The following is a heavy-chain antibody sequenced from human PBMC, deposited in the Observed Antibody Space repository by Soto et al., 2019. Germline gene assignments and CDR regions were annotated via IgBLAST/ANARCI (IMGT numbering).Heavy chain of an antibody. CDR1: GGTFSSYA. CDR2: IIPIFGTA. V-gene: IGHV1-69*13. Sequence: ASVKVSCKASGGTFSSYAISWVRQAPGQGLEWMGGIIPIFGTANYAQKFQGRVTITADESTSTAYMELSSLRSEDTAVYYCAFDYGSGSYYNPYFDYWGQGTLVTVPQ. J-gene: IGHJ4*02. D-gene: IGHD3-10*01. CDR3: AFDYGSGSYYNPYFDY.